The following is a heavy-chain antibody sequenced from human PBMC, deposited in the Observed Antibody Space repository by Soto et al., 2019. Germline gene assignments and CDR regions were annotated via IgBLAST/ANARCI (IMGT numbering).Heavy chain of an antibody. CDR1: GYTFTNYA. D-gene: IGHD5-18*01. CDR3: AREDGRGYNYGIAY. J-gene: IGHJ4*02. V-gene: IGHV1-3*01. Sequence: ASVKVSCKASGYTFTNYAMHWVRQAPGQRLEWMGWINAGNGNTKYSQKFQGRVTITRDTSASTVYMELSSLRSEDTAVYYCAREDGRGYNYGIAYWGQGTLVTVSS. CDR2: INAGNGNT.